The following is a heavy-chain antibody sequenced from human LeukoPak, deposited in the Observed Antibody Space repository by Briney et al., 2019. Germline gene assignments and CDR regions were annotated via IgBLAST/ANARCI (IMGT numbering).Heavy chain of an antibody. CDR2: LGGSGRST. V-gene: IGHV3-23*01. D-gene: IGHD3-22*01. CDR1: GFTFCTYP. J-gene: IGHJ5*02. CDR3: AKSRWGYYECGES. Sequence: PGGSLRLSCAASGFTFCTYPMIWLPPAPGKGLEGWGALGGSGRSTYYADSGKGRFTISRDNSNSPLYLQMNSLRAEDPAVYYCAKSRWGYYECGESWGEGTLVTVSS.